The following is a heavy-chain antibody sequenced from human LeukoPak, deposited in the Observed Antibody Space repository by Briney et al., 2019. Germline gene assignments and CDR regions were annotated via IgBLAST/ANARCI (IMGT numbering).Heavy chain of an antibody. CDR1: GGSLSGYY. Sequence: SETLSLTCAVYGGSLSGYYWNWIRQPPGKGLEWIGEINHSGSTNYNPSLESRVTMSVDTSKNQFSLKLSSVTAADTAVYYCARHIRKRDDPKRFDTWGQGTLLTVSS. CDR3: ARHIRKRDDPKRFDT. J-gene: IGHJ5*02. D-gene: IGHD2-21*01. CDR2: INHSGST. V-gene: IGHV4-34*01.